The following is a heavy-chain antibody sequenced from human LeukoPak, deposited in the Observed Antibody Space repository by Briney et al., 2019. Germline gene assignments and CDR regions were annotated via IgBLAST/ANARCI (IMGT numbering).Heavy chain of an antibody. V-gene: IGHV1-69*13. J-gene: IGHJ4*02. CDR3: ARDSMEYYDFWSGHAY. D-gene: IGHD3-3*01. CDR2: IIPIFGTA. Sequence: ASMKVSCKASGGTFSSYTISWVRQAPGQGLEWMGGIIPIFGTANYAQKFQGRVTITADESTSTAYMELSSLRSEDTAVYYCARDSMEYYDFWSGHAYWGQGTLVTVSS. CDR1: GGTFSSYT.